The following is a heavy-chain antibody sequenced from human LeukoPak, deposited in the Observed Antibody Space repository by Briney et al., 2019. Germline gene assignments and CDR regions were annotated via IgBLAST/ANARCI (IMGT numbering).Heavy chain of an antibody. CDR3: ARGQVTRIVVVITKARDYFDY. CDR2: INHSGST. V-gene: IGHV4-34*01. J-gene: IGHJ4*02. CDR1: GGSIGSYY. Sequence: SETLSLTCTVSGGSIGSYYWSWIRQPPGKGLEWIGEINHSGSTNYNPSLKSRVTISVDTSKNQFSLKLSSVTAADTAVYYCARGQVTRIVVVITKARDYFDYWGQGTLVTVSS. D-gene: IGHD3-22*01.